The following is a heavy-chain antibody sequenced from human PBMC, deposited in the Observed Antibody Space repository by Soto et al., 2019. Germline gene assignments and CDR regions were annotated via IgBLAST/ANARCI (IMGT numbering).Heavy chain of an antibody. CDR1: GYTFTSYA. J-gene: IGHJ4*02. Sequence: QVPLVQSGAEVKKPGASVKVSCKASGYTFTSYAMHWVRQAPGQRLEWMGWINAGNGNTKYSQKFQGRVTITRDTSASTAYMELSSLRSEDTAVYYCARTAPLGAVAGDFDYWGQGTLVTVFS. CDR2: INAGNGNT. V-gene: IGHV1-3*01. CDR3: ARTAPLGAVAGDFDY. D-gene: IGHD6-19*01.